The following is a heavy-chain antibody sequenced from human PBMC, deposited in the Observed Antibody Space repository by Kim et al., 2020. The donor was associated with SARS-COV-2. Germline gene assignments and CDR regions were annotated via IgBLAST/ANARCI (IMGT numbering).Heavy chain of an antibody. CDR2: ISGSGGST. D-gene: IGHD3-22*01. V-gene: IGHV3-23*01. Sequence: GGSLRLSCAASGFTFSSYAMSWVRQAPGKGLEWVSAISGSGGSTYYADSVKGRFTISRDNSKNTLYLQMNSLRAEDTAVYYCAKEGFYYDSSGYYPDDAFDIWGQGTMVTVSS. CDR1: GFTFSSYA. CDR3: AKEGFYYDSSGYYPDDAFDI. J-gene: IGHJ3*02.